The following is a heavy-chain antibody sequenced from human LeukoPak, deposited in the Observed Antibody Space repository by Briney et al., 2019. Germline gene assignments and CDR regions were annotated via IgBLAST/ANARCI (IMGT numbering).Heavy chain of an antibody. J-gene: IGHJ5*02. CDR1: GGSFSGYY. Sequence: SETLSLTCAVYGGSFSGYYWSWIRQPPGKGLEWIGEINHSGSTNYNPSLKSRVTISVDTSKNQFSLKLSSVTAADTAVYYCASMGRADYDFWSGYPTYNWFDPWGQGTLVTVSS. V-gene: IGHV4-34*01. CDR2: INHSGST. D-gene: IGHD3-3*01. CDR3: ASMGRADYDFWSGYPTYNWFDP.